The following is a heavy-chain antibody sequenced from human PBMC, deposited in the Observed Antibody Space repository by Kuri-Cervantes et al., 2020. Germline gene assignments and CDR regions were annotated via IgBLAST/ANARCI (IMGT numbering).Heavy chain of an antibody. CDR2: INHSGST. Sequence: GSLRLSCAVYGGSFSGYYWSWIRQPPGKGLEWIGEINHSGSTNYNPSLKSRVTISVGTSKNQFSLKVSSVTAADTAVYYCARGSLERAYWGQGTLVTVSS. CDR1: GGSFSGYY. V-gene: IGHV4-34*01. J-gene: IGHJ4*02. CDR3: ARGSLERAY. D-gene: IGHD1-1*01.